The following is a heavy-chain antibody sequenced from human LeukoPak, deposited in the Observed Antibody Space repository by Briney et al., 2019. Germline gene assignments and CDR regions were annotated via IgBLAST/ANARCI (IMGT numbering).Heavy chain of an antibody. Sequence: ASVKVSCKASGYTFTGYYMHWVRQAPGQGLEWMGWINPNSGGTNYAQKFQGRVTMTRDTSISTAHMELSRLRSDDTAVYYCARVGNAVTTPYFGYWGQGTLVTVSS. D-gene: IGHD4-4*01. CDR2: INPNSGGT. CDR1: GYTFTGYY. V-gene: IGHV1-2*02. J-gene: IGHJ4*02. CDR3: ARVGNAVTTPYFGY.